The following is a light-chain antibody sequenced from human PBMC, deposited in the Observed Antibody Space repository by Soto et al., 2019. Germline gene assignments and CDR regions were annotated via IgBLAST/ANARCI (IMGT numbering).Light chain of an antibody. CDR1: SSDVGGYHY. J-gene: IGLJ2*01. CDR3: CLYGGRFSLV. CDR2: DVS. Sequence: QSALTQPRSVSGSPGQSVTISCTGTSSDVGGYHYVSWHQQHPGKAPKVIIYDVSKRPSGVPDRFSGSKFGNTASLTISGLQAEDEADYYCCLYGGRFSLVFGGGTKVTVL. V-gene: IGLV2-11*01.